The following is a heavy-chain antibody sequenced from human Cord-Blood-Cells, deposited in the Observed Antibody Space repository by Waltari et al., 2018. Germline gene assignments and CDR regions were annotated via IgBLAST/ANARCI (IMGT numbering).Heavy chain of an antibody. J-gene: IGHJ6*03. CDR1: GDSVSTNSAA. V-gene: IGHV6-1*01. Sequence: QVQLQQSGPGLVKPSQTLSLTCAISGDSVSTNSAAWNWIRQSPSRGLEWLGRTYYRSKGYNDYAVSVKSRITINPDTSKNQFSLQLNSVTPEDTAVYYCARARAWGGYYYYYYMDVWGKGTTVTVSS. D-gene: IGHD3-16*01. CDR2: TYYRSKGYN. CDR3: ARARAWGGYYYYYYMDV.